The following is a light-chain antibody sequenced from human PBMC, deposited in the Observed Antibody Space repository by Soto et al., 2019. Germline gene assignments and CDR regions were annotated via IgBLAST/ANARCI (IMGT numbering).Light chain of an antibody. CDR2: GAS. Sequence: DIVLAQSPGTLSLSPGERATLSCRASQSVSSSYLAWYQQKPGQAPRLLIYGASTRATGIPDRFSGSGSGTDFTLTINRLEPEDFAMYYCQQYGSMWTFGQGTKVDI. CDR3: QQYGSMWT. V-gene: IGKV3-20*01. CDR1: QSVSSSY. J-gene: IGKJ1*01.